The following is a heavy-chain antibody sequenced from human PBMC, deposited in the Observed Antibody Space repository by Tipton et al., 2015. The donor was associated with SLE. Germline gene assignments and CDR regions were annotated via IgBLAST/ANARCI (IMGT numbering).Heavy chain of an antibody. CDR3: ARGGFREPDYFYYGMDV. V-gene: IGHV4-59*11. J-gene: IGHJ6*02. CDR2: IYYSGST. Sequence: TLSLTCTVSGGSTSSHYWSWIRQPPGKGLEWIGCIYYSGSTYYNPSLRSRVTISADRSKNQFSLNLTAVTAADTAVYYCARGGFREPDYFYYGMDVWGQGTTVTVSS. CDR1: GGSTSSHY. D-gene: IGHD3-10*01.